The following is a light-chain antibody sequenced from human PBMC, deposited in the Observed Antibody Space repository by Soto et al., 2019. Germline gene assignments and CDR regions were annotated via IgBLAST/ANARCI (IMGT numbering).Light chain of an antibody. J-gene: IGLJ1*01. CDR3: LSYTTSTTYV. Sequence: QSALTQPASVSGSPGQSITISCTGTSSDIGHYDYVSWYQQHPGKAPKLMIYHVTYRPSGVSNRYSGSTSANTASLTISGLQPEDEADYYCLSYTTSTTYVFGTGTKVTVL. V-gene: IGLV2-14*03. CDR2: HVT. CDR1: SSDIGHYDY.